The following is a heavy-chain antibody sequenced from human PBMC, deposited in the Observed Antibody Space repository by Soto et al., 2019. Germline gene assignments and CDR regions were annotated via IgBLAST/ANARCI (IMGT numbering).Heavy chain of an antibody. CDR2: ISGSAENT. D-gene: IGHD1-7*01. Sequence: GGSLRLSCAASGFTFRSYAMSWVRQAPGKGLEWVSAISGSAENTFYAESVKGRFTISRDNSKNMAFLEINNLKTEDTAVYYCTRVPPSELHFDHWGRGTLVTVSS. V-gene: IGHV3-23*01. CDR1: GFTFRSYA. CDR3: TRVPPSELHFDH. J-gene: IGHJ5*02.